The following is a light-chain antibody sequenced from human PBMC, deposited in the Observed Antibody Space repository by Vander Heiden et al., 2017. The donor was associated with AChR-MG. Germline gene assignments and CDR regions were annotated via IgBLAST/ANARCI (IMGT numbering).Light chain of an antibody. CDR2: SNN. CDR1: SSNIGSNT. V-gene: IGLV1-44*01. CDR3: AAWDDSLNGHVV. Sequence: QSVLTQPPSTSGTPRQRVTISCSGSSSNIGSNTVNWSQQRPGTDPKLLIYSNNQRPSGVPDRFSGSKSGTSASLAISGLQSEDEADYYCAAWDDSLNGHVVFGGGTKLTVL. J-gene: IGLJ2*01.